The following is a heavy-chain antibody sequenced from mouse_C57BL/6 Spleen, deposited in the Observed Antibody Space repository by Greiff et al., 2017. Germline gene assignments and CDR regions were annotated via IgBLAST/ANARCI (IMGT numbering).Heavy chain of an antibody. D-gene: IGHD5-1-1*01. CDR3: TCHGYLVAY. J-gene: IGHJ3*01. CDR1: GFTFSNYW. V-gene: IGHV6-3*01. Sequence: EVKVVESGGGLVQPGGSMKLSCVASGFTFSNYWMNWVRQSPGKGLEWVAQIRLKSDNYATHYAESVKGRFTISRDDSKSSVYLQVDNLRAEDTGIYYCTCHGYLVAYWGQGTLVTVSA. CDR2: IRLKSDNYAT.